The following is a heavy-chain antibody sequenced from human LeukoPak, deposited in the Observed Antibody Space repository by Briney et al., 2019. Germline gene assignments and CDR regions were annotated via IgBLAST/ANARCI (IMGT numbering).Heavy chain of an antibody. D-gene: IGHD1-1*01. J-gene: IGHJ4*02. Sequence: PGRSLRLSCAASGFIFSNYGMHWVRQAPGKGLEWVAVISYDGSNKYYADSVKGRFTISRDNSRDMLYLQMNSLRAEDTAVYYSTRDWNDLDYWGRGTLVTVSS. CDR1: GFIFSNYG. CDR3: TRDWNDLDY. CDR2: ISYDGSNK. V-gene: IGHV3-30*03.